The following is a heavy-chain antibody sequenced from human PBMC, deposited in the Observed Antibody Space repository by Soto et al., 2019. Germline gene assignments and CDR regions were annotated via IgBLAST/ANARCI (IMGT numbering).Heavy chain of an antibody. CDR3: AGQMAGERRYYFDY. D-gene: IGHD6-19*01. CDR1: SGPINSNGFY. V-gene: IGHV4-39*01. CDR2: IYSGGST. Sequence: SETLSLTCTVSSGPINSNGFYWGWIRQPPGKGLDWIGSIYSGGSTYYNPSLKSRVTISVDTSKNKFSLKLTSVTAADTAVYYCAGQMAGERRYYFDYWGQGTLVTVSS. J-gene: IGHJ4*02.